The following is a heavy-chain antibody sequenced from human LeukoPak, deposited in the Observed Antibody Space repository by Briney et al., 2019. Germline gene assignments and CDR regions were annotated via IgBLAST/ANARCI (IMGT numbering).Heavy chain of an antibody. J-gene: IGHJ4*02. V-gene: IGHV3-30*02. CDR1: GFTFSSYG. CDR2: IRYDGSNK. Sequence: GGSLRLSCAASGFTFSSYGMHWVRQAPGKGLEWVAFIRYDGSNKYYADSVKGRFTISRDNSKNTLYLQMNSLRAEDTAVYYCAKDPTYCSGDSCYLTPIDYWGQGTLVTVSS. D-gene: IGHD2-15*01. CDR3: AKDPTYCSGDSCYLTPIDY.